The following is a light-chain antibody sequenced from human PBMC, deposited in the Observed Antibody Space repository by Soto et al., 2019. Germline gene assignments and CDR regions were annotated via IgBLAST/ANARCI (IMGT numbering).Light chain of an antibody. CDR2: EVS. CDR1: SNDVGGYNY. V-gene: IGLV2-14*01. Sequence: QSALTQPASVSGSPGQSITISCTGTSNDVGGYNYVSWYQQHPGKAPKLVIYEVSHRPSGISDRFSGSKSGNTASLTISGLQVEDEAEYYCSSYTTSRPYVFGTGTKLTVL. J-gene: IGLJ1*01. CDR3: SSYTTSRPYV.